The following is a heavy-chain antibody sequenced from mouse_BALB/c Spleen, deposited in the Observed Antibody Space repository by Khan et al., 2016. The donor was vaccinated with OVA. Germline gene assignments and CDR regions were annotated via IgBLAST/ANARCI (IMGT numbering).Heavy chain of an antibody. Sequence: VRLQQSGAELVKPGASVKLSCTASGFNIKDTYMHWVKQRPEQGLEWIGRIDPANGNTTYDPKFQGKATITADTSSNKAYLQLSSLTSEDTAVYYCARSTTVVDPFDYWGQGTTLTVSS. CDR2: IDPANGNT. J-gene: IGHJ2*01. V-gene: IGHV14-3*02. CDR1: GFNIKDTY. D-gene: IGHD1-1*01. CDR3: ARSTTVVDPFDY.